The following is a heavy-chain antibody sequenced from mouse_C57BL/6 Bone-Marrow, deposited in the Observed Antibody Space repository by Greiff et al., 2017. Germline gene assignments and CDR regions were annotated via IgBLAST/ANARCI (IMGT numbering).Heavy chain of an antibody. CDR2: ISDGGSYT. CDR3: ARGAIYYYGSSPGFAY. V-gene: IGHV5-4*03. CDR1: GFTFSSYA. Sequence: EVMLVESGGGLVKPGGSLKLSCAASGFTFSSYAMSWVRQTPEKRLEWVATISDGGSYTYYPDNVKGRFTISRDNAKNNLYLQMSQLKSEDTAMYYCARGAIYYYGSSPGFAYWGQGTLVTVSA. J-gene: IGHJ3*01. D-gene: IGHD1-1*01.